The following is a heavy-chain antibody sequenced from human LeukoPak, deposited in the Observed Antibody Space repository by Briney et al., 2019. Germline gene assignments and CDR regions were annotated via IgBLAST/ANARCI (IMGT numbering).Heavy chain of an antibody. CDR2: ISSSSSYT. Sequence: GGFLRLSCAASGFTFSDYYMSWIRQAPGKGLEWVSYISSSSSYTNYADSVKGRFTISRDNAKNSLYLQMNSLRAEDTAVYYCARDAKGDYYGSGSYLHPDYWGQGTLVTVSS. J-gene: IGHJ4*02. D-gene: IGHD3-10*01. V-gene: IGHV3-11*06. CDR1: GFTFSDYY. CDR3: ARDAKGDYYGSGSYLHPDY.